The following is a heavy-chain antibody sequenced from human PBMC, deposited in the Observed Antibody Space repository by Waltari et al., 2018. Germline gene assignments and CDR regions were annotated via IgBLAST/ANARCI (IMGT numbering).Heavy chain of an antibody. V-gene: IGHV3-53*01. J-gene: IGHJ3*02. CDR1: GFTVSNKY. D-gene: IGHD3-10*01. CDR2: IYSGGRT. CDR3: ARDVIWAEPETLGAFDI. Sequence: EVQLVESGGGLIQPGGSLGLSCAASGFTVSNKYMSWVRQAPGKGLEWVSVIYSGGRTYYADSVKGRFTMSRDNSKNTLYLQMNSLRAEDTAVYYCARDVIWAEPETLGAFDIWGQGTVVTVSS.